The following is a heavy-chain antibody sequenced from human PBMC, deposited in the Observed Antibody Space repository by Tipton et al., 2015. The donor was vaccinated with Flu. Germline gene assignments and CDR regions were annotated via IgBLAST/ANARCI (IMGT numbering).Heavy chain of an antibody. V-gene: IGHV6-1*01. Sequence: GLVKPSQTLSLTCVISGDSVSSNGATWNWIRQSPSRGLEWLGKTYQRSMWHHIYAVSVKGRISITPDTSKNQFSLQLNPVTPEATAVYYCARGSGSGPKDWFDPWGQGTQVTVS. CDR2: TYQRSMWHH. D-gene: IGHD3-10*01. CDR1: GDSVSSNGAT. J-gene: IGHJ5*02. CDR3: ARGSGSGPKDWFDP.